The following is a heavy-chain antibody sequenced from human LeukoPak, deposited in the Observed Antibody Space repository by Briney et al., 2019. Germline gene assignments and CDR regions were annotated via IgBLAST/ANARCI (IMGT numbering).Heavy chain of an antibody. V-gene: IGHV3-66*04. J-gene: IGHJ6*02. CDR1: GITVNSTY. CDR3: ARLFGSGWPGYFYYAMVV. D-gene: IGHD6-19*01. CDR2: AYSDGNT. Sequence: GGSLRLSCAASGITVNSTYISWVRQAPGKGLEWVSVAYSDGNTYYAGSVKGRFTISRDNSKNTLFLQMNSLRAEDTAVYYCARLFGSGWPGYFYYAMVVWGQGTTVAVSS.